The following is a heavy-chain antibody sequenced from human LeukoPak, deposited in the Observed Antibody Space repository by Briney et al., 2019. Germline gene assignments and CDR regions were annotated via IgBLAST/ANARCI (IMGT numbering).Heavy chain of an antibody. Sequence: PGGSLRLSCAASGFTFSSFAMSWVRQAPGKGLDWVSVISGDRGTPHYADSVNGRFTISRENSKNTLYLQWNSLRAEDTAVYYCVREASTLAYWGQGTLVTVSS. V-gene: IGHV3-23*01. CDR1: GFTFSSFA. CDR3: VREASTLAY. J-gene: IGHJ4*02. CDR2: ISGDRGTP.